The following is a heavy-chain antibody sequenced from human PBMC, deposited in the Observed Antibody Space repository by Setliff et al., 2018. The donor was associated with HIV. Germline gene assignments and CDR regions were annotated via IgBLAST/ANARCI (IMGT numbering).Heavy chain of an antibody. V-gene: IGHV4-34*09. D-gene: IGHD4-17*01. CDR1: GESFSGNF. J-gene: IGHJ4*02. CDR3: VRDDYGYNGKGFDY. CDR2: ITYSGSA. Sequence: SETLSLTCAVYGESFSGNFWNWIRQPPGKGLEWIGYITYSGSAYYNPSLKSRVTISIDTSNNQISLRLSSVTAADTAMYYCVRDDYGYNGKGFDYWGPGTLVTVSS.